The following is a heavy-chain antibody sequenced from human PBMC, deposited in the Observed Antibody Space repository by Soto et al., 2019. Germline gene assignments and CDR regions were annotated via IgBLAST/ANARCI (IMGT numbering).Heavy chain of an antibody. CDR1: GFTFSNHC. Sequence: GGSLRLSCAASGFTFSNHCIHWVRQAPGKGLVWVSRISSDGSVATYADSVKGRSTISRDNAKNTLYLQMNSLRAEDTAVYYCARAVANTRNGLDIWGQGTMVTVSS. J-gene: IGHJ3*02. CDR3: ARAVANTRNGLDI. CDR2: ISSDGSVA. D-gene: IGHD5-12*01. V-gene: IGHV3-74*01.